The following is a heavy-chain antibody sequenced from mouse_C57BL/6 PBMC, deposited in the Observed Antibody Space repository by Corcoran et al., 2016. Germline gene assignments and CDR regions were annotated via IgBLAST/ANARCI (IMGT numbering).Heavy chain of an antibody. D-gene: IGHD2-3*01. V-gene: IGHV9-3*01. CDR2: INTYSGVP. CDR3: ASLYDVTYQYAFDY. J-gene: IGHJ2*02. Sequence: QIQLVQSGPELKKPGETVKISCKASGYTFTTYGMSWVKQAPGKGLKWMGWINTYSGVPTYADDFKGRFAFSLDTSASTAYLQINNLKNEDTATYVCASLYDVTYQYAFDYWGQGTSLTVSS. CDR1: GYTFTTYG.